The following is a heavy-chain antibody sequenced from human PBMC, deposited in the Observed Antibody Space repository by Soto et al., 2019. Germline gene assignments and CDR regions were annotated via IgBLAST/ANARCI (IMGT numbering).Heavy chain of an antibody. CDR2: IYPADSDT. J-gene: IGHJ6*02. Sequence: GGSLQISCKGSGYNFATSWIAWVRQMPGKGLEWMGIIYPADSDTRYSPSFQGQVTISADKSISTAYLQWSSLKASDTAMYYCARLGAWELYYYYGVDVWGQGTTVTVSS. CDR1: GYNFATSW. D-gene: IGHD3-10*01. V-gene: IGHV5-51*01. CDR3: ARLGAWELYYYYGVDV.